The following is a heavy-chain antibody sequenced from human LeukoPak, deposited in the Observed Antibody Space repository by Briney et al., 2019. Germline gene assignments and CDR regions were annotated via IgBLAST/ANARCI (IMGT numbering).Heavy chain of an antibody. CDR2: IYYSGST. D-gene: IGHD2-15*01. CDR3: ARGLFVCSGGSCYVYYGMDV. J-gene: IGHJ6*02. V-gene: IGHV4-39*01. Sequence: SETLSLTCTVSGGSISSSSYYWGWIRQPPGKGLEWIGSIYYSGSTYYNPSLKSRVTISVDTSKNQFSLKLSSVTAADTAVYYCARGLFVCSGGSCYVYYGMDVWGQGTTVTVSS. CDR1: GGSISSSSYY.